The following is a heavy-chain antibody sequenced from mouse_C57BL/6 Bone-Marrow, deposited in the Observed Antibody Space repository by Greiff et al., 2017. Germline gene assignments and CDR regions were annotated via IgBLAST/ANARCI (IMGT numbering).Heavy chain of an antibody. Sequence: EVTLMESGGGLVKPGGSLKLSCAASGFTFSSYAMSWVRQTPEKRLEWVATISDGGSFTYYPDNVKGRFTISRDNAKNNLYLQMSHLKSEDTAMYYCARDPFYYYGTDYFDDWGQGTTLTVSS. CDR2: ISDGGSFT. D-gene: IGHD1-1*01. CDR1: GFTFSSYA. V-gene: IGHV5-4*01. J-gene: IGHJ2*01. CDR3: ARDPFYYYGTDYFDD.